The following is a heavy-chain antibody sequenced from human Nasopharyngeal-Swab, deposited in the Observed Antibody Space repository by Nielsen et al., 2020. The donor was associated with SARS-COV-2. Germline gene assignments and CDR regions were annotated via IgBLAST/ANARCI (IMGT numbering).Heavy chain of an antibody. CDR2: INPNSGGT. D-gene: IGHD4-17*01. CDR3: ARSPYADPLGLVY. Sequence: ASGKVSCKDSGYTFTGYYMHWVRQAPGQGLEWMGRINPNSGGTNYAQKFQGRVTMTRDTSISTAYMELSRLRSDDTAVYYCARSPYADPLGLVYWGQGTLVTVSS. V-gene: IGHV1-2*06. J-gene: IGHJ4*02. CDR1: GYTFTGYY.